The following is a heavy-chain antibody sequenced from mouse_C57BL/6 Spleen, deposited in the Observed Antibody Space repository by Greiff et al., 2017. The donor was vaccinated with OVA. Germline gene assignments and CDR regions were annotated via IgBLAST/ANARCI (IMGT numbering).Heavy chain of an antibody. V-gene: IGHV3-6*01. CDR1: GYSITSGYY. D-gene: IGHD2-4*01. CDR3: ARDNDYDETWFAY. Sequence: EVQLVESGPGLVKPSQSLSLTCSVTGYSITSGYYWNWIRQFPGNKLEWMGYISYDGSNNYNPSLKNRISITRDTSKNQFFLKLNSVTTEDTATYYCARDNDYDETWFAYWGQGTLVTVSA. CDR2: ISYDGSN. J-gene: IGHJ3*01.